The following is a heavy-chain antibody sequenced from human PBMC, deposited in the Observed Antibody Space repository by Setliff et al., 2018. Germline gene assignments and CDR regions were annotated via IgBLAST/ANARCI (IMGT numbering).Heavy chain of an antibody. J-gene: IGHJ4*02. CDR3: AKDRAKRGEGANLCYFDY. CDR2: ITHDGSKT. Sequence: GGSLRLSCAGSGFTFNTYWMTWVRQAPGKGLEWVASITHDGSKTYILDSVKGRFTISRDNTKNSLYLQMNSLRGEDTAVYHCAKDRAKRGEGANLCYFDYWGQGTLVTISS. V-gene: IGHV3-7*01. D-gene: IGHD1-26*01. CDR1: GFTFNTYW.